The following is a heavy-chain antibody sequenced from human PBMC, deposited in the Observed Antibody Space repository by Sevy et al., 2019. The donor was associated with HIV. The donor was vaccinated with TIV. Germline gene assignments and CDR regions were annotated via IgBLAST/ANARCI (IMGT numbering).Heavy chain of an antibody. V-gene: IGHV3-49*03. CDR1: GFTFGDYA. D-gene: IGHD6-13*01. J-gene: IGHJ4*02. CDR3: TRDPPFIAAAGPDY. CDR2: IRSKAYGGTT. Sequence: GGSLRLSCTASGFTFGDYAMSWFRQAPGKGLEWVGFIRSKAYGGTTENAAAVKGRLTISRDESKSIAYLQMNSLKTEDTAVYYCTRDPPFIAAAGPDYWGQGTLVTVSS.